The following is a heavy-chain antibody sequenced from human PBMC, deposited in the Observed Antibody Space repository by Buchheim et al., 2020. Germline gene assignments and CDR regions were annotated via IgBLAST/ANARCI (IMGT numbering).Heavy chain of an antibody. CDR1: GFTFSSYA. Sequence: QVQLVESGGGVVQPGRSLRLSCAASGFTFSSYAMHWVRQAPGKGLEWVAVISYDGSNKYYADSVKGRFTISRDNSKNTRYLQMNSLGAEDTAVYYCAGGLMWDGDYRGGMDVWGQGTT. V-gene: IGHV3-30-3*01. D-gene: IGHD4-17*01. J-gene: IGHJ6*02. CDR2: ISYDGSNK. CDR3: AGGLMWDGDYRGGMDV.